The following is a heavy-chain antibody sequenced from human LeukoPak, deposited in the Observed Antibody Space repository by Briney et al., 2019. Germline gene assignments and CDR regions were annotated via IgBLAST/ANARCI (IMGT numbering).Heavy chain of an antibody. CDR3: ASTVLFDY. D-gene: IGHD5/OR15-5a*01. V-gene: IGHV3-30*03. J-gene: IGHJ4*02. CDR2: ISYDGSNK. Sequence: SGGSLRLSCAASGFTFSSYGMHWVRQAPGKGLEWVAVISYDGSNKYYADSVKGRFTISRDNSKNTLYLQMNSLRAEDTAVYYCASTVLFDYWGQGTLVTVSS. CDR1: GFTFSSYG.